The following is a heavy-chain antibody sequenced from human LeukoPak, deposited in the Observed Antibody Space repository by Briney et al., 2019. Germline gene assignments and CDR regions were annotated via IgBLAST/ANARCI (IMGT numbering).Heavy chain of an antibody. CDR2: IRYDGSNK. CDR1: GFTFSSYG. CDR3: AKDLERAAASFDY. J-gene: IGHJ4*02. D-gene: IGHD6-13*01. Sequence: GGSLRLSCAASGFTFSSYGMHWVRQAPAKGLEWVAFIRYDGSNKYYADSVKGRFTISRDNSKNTLYLQMNSLRAEDTAVYYCAKDLERAAASFDYWGQGTLVTVSS. V-gene: IGHV3-30*02.